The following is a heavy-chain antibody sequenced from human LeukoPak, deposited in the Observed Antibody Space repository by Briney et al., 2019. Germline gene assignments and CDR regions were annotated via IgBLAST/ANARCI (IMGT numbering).Heavy chain of an antibody. CDR1: GFTFSSYA. CDR2: ISSNGGST. V-gene: IGHV3-64D*06. D-gene: IGHD3-16*02. CDR3: VKDGRPIRLGELSSLDY. Sequence: GGSLRLSCSASGFTFSSYAMHWVRQAPGKGLEYVSAISSNGGSTYYADSVKGRFTISRDNSKNTLHLQMSSLRAEDTAVYYCVKDGRPIRLGELSSLDYWGQGTLVTVSS. J-gene: IGHJ4*02.